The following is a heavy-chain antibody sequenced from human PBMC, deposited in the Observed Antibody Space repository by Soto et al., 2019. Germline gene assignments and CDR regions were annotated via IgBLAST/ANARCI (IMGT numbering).Heavy chain of an antibody. Sequence: SETLSLTCTVSGGSITGGSVSRTTYYWGWMRQPPGKGLEWIASFFIGGNTYYNPSLKSRVTTSVDTSKNQFSLKLSSVTAADTAVYYCAKDRDSSGYYYRNYWGQGTLVTVSS. V-gene: IGHV4-39*07. D-gene: IGHD3-22*01. CDR2: FFIGGNT. CDR3: AKDRDSSGYYYRNY. CDR1: GGSVSRTTYY. J-gene: IGHJ4*02.